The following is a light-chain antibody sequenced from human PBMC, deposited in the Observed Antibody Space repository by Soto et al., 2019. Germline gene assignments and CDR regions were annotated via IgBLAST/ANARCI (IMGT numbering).Light chain of an antibody. V-gene: IGLV1-44*01. J-gene: IGLJ1*01. CDR3: AAWDDSLNGFYV. Sequence: QSVLTQPPSASGTPGQRVTTSCSGSSSNIGSNTVNWYQQLPRTAPKLLIYSNNQRPSGVPDRFSGSKSGTSASLAISGLQSEDEADYYCAAWDDSLNGFYVFGTGTKVTVL. CDR2: SNN. CDR1: SSNIGSNT.